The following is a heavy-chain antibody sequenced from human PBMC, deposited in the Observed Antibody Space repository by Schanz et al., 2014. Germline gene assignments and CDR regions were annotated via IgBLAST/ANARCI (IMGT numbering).Heavy chain of an antibody. CDR3: ARGYGDSPTDF. V-gene: IGHV1-18*01. J-gene: IGHJ4*02. Sequence: QILLVQPGPEVKKPGASVTVSCKASGYDFHIYAYSWVRQAPGQGPEWIGWISAYNGNMNYAPKFQGRVTMTTDTSTSTAYMELRSLRSDDTAVYYCARGYGDSPTDFWGQGTLVTVSS. CDR1: GYDFHIYA. D-gene: IGHD4-17*01. CDR2: ISAYNGNM.